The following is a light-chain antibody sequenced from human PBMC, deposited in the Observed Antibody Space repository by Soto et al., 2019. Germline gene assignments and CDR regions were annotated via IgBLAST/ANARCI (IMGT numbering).Light chain of an antibody. CDR1: ASNLGGNP. CDR2: TNH. J-gene: IGLJ2*01. Sequence: QSVLTQPPSVSGTPGQKVSISCSGSASNLGGNPVNWYQHLPGAAPKLLIYTNHQRPSGVPDRFSGSKSGTSASLAISGLRSEDEADFYCAAWDGSLNAVVFGGGTKLTVL. CDR3: AAWDGSLNAVV. V-gene: IGLV1-44*01.